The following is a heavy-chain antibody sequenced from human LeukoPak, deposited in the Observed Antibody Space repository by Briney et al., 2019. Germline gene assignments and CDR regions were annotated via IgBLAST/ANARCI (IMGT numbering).Heavy chain of an antibody. V-gene: IGHV3-20*04. CDR1: GFTFDDYG. CDR2: INWNGGST. CDR3: ARWNGAGYYYYYYMDV. Sequence: GGSLRLSCAASGFTFDDYGMSWVRQAPGKGLEWVSGINWNGGSTGYADSVKGRFTISRDNAKNSPYLQMNSLRAEDTALYYCARWNGAGYYYYYYMDVWGKGTTVTVSS. J-gene: IGHJ6*03. D-gene: IGHD1-1*01.